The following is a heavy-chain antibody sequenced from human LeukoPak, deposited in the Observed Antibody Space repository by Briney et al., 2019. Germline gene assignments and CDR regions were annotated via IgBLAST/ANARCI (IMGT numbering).Heavy chain of an antibody. V-gene: IGHV3-23*01. CDR2: ISGSGGST. Sequence: GGSLGLSCAASGFTFSSYAMSWVRQAPGKGLEWVSAISGSGGSTYYADSVKGRFTISRDNSKNTLYLQMNSLRAEDTAVYYCAKDLDCSSTSCYYYYYGMDVWGQGTTVTVSS. CDR3: AKDLDCSSTSCYYYYYGMDV. CDR1: GFTFSSYA. J-gene: IGHJ6*02. D-gene: IGHD2-2*01.